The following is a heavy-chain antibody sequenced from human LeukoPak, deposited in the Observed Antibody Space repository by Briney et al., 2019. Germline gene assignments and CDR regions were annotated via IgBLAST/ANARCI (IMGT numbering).Heavy chain of an antibody. D-gene: IGHD5-18*01. CDR1: GYTFTGYY. CDR2: FDVIDGET. CDR3: AAGRPYSLLDY. J-gene: IGHJ4*02. Sequence: ASAKVSCKASGYTFTGYYMHWVRQAPGKGLEWMGGFDVIDGETFYAQKFQGRATMTEDSSTATAYMELSSLGSDDTAFYYCAAGRPYSLLDYWGQGTLLIVSS. V-gene: IGHV1-24*01.